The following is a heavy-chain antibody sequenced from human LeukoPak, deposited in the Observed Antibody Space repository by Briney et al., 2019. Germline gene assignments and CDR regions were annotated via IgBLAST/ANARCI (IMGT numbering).Heavy chain of an antibody. Sequence: SETLSLTCTVSGGSISDYYWNWIRQPPGKGLEWMGYIHNSGSTNYNSSLKSRVTISVDTSKNQFSLKLSSVTAADTAIYYCARGLGITMFGVVTIRRFDPWGHGILVTVSS. J-gene: IGHJ5*02. CDR2: IHNSGST. D-gene: IGHD3-3*01. CDR3: ARGLGITMFGVVTIRRFDP. V-gene: IGHV4-59*13. CDR1: GGSISDYY.